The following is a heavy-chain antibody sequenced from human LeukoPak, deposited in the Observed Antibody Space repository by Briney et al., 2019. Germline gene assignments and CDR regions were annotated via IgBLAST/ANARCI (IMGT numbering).Heavy chain of an antibody. Sequence: SETLSLTCTGSGGSVSNYYWSWIRQSPGKGLEWIGYIYYTETSYNPSLKSRVTILADTSKNQFSLKLYSVTAADTAVYYCATRKLGNDYWGQGTLVTVSS. CDR3: ATRKLGNDY. V-gene: IGHV4-59*02. J-gene: IGHJ4*02. CDR1: GGSVSNYY. D-gene: IGHD7-27*01. CDR2: IYYTET.